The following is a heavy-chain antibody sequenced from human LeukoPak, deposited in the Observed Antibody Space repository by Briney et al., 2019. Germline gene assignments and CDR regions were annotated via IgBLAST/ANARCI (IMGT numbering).Heavy chain of an antibody. J-gene: IGHJ4*02. CDR3: ARRTWDTDDIIFDY. V-gene: IGHV4-39*01. Sequence: SETLSLTCTVSGGSIRSSSYYWGWIRQPPGKGLEWIGSIYYSGSTYYNPSLKSRVTISVDTSKNQFSLKLSSVTAADTAVYYCARRTWDTDDIIFDYWGQGTLVTVSS. D-gene: IGHD5-18*01. CDR2: IYYSGST. CDR1: GGSIRSSSYY.